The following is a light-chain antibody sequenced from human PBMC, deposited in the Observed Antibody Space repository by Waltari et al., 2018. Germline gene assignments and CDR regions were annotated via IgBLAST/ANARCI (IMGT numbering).Light chain of an antibody. CDR2: KVS. CDR3: MQATHWPVT. V-gene: IGKV2-30*01. CDR1: QSLVYTAGISY. Sequence: DVGLTQSPLSLPVTLGQPASISCRSSQSLVYTAGISYLNWFHQRQGQAPRRLIYKVSNRYFGVPDRFSGSGSGTDFTLMISSVEADDVGVYFCMQATHWPVTFGQGTRLEIK. J-gene: IGKJ5*01.